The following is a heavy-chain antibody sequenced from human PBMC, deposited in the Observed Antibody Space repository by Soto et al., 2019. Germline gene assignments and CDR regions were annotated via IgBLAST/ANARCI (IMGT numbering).Heavy chain of an antibody. CDR1: GGSISSYY. J-gene: IGHJ3*02. Sequence: PSETLSLTCTVSGGSISSYYWSWIRQPPGKGLEWIGYIYYSGSTNYNPSLKSRVTISVDTSKNQFSLKLSSVTAADTAVYYCARRYGHALDIWGQGTMVTVSS. CDR2: IYYSGST. CDR3: ARRYGHALDI. D-gene: IGHD4-17*01. V-gene: IGHV4-59*08.